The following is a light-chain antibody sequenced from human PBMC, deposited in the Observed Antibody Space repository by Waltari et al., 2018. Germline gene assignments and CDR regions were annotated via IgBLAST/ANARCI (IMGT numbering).Light chain of an antibody. CDR2: DAS. CDR3: QQYDNLGYT. Sequence: DIQMTQSPSSLSASVGDRVTITCQASQDISNYLNWYQQKPGKAPKLLIYDASNLETGVPSRFSGSGSGTDFTVTISSLQPEDIATYYCQQYDNLGYTFGQGTKLEIK. V-gene: IGKV1-33*01. CDR1: QDISNY. J-gene: IGKJ2*01.